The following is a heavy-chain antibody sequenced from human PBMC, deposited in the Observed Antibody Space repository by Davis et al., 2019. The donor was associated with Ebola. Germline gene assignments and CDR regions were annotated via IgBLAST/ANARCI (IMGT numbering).Heavy chain of an antibody. V-gene: IGHV3-43*01. Sequence: PGGSLRLSCAASGFNFDDYTIHWVRQAPGKGLEWVSLIGWDGGSTYYADSVKGRLIISRDNREKYVYLQINSLTTEDTALYYCATDYRPFITFGGGFGDWGQGTLVTVSS. CDR3: ATDYRPFITFGGGFGD. J-gene: IGHJ4*02. CDR1: GFNFDDYT. CDR2: IGWDGGST. D-gene: IGHD3-16*01.